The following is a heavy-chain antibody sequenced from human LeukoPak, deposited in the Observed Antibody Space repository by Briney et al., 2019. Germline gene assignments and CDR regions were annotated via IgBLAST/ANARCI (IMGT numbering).Heavy chain of an antibody. J-gene: IGHJ6*02. CDR3: AKDLSSGWDYYYGMDV. CDR2: ISGDGWRT. Sequence: GGSLRLSCAASGFTFEYYAMHWVRQAPGKGLEWVSLISGDGWRTYYADSVKGRFTISRDNSKNSLYLQMNSLRTEATALYYCAKDLSSGWDYYYGMDVWGQGTTVTVSS. D-gene: IGHD6-19*01. V-gene: IGHV3-43*02. CDR1: GFTFEYYA.